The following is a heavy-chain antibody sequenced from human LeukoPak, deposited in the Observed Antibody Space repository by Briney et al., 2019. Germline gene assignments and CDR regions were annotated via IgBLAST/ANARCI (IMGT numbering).Heavy chain of an antibody. CDR1: GFNLSSNF. D-gene: IGHD2-8*02. J-gene: IGHJ5*02. CDR3: ASSHCTAGSCNWFDP. Sequence: GGSLTHSCAASGFNLSSNFMSWGRQAPGKGPEWVSFMYRGDRTYYADSVKGRFTMSRDDMKKTVYLQMDSLRAEDTAVYYCASSHCTAGSCNWFDPWGQGTLVTVSP. CDR2: MYRGDRT. V-gene: IGHV3-66*01.